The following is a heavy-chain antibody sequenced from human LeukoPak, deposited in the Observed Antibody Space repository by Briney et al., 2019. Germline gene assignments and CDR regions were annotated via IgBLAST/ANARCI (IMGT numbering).Heavy chain of an antibody. Sequence: GGSLRLSCAASGFTLSSYSMNWVRQAPGKGLEWVSSISSSSSYIYYADSVKGRFTISRDNAKNSLYLQMNSLRAEDTAVYYCARDPRRSGWYGYWGQGTLVTVSS. CDR3: ARDPRRSGWYGY. D-gene: IGHD6-19*01. CDR2: ISSSSSYI. J-gene: IGHJ4*02. CDR1: GFTLSSYS. V-gene: IGHV3-21*01.